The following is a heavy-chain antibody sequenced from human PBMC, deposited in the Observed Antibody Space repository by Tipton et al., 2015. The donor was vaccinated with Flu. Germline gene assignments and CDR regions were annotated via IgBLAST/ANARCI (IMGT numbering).Heavy chain of an antibody. CDR1: GGSISGYY. CDR2: IYYSGST. CDR3: ATEYRGGGNRYYFDY. Sequence: TLSLTCTVSGGSISGYYWTWIRQPPGKGLEWIGYIYYSGSTNYNPSLKSRVTISVDTSKNQFSLKLSSVTAADTAVYYCATEYRGGGNRYYFDYWGQGTLGTVS. V-gene: IGHV4-59*01. J-gene: IGHJ4*02. D-gene: IGHD4-23*01.